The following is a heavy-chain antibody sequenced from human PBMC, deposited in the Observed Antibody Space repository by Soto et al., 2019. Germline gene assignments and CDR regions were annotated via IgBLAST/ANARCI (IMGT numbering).Heavy chain of an antibody. Sequence: VGSLRLSCAASRFTFNIDGMHWVRQAPDKELEWVALISYDGSNQYYADSVKGRFTISRDNSKNTLFLQMNSLRADDTAVYYCAKHQDSGQGSFDSCRQGTRVTVSS. J-gene: IGHJ4*02. CDR3: AKHQDSGQGSFDS. V-gene: IGHV3-30*18. CDR1: RFTFNIDG. CDR2: ISYDGSNQ.